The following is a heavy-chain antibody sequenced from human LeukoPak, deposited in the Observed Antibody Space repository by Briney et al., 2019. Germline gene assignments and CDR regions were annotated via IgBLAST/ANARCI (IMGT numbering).Heavy chain of an antibody. J-gene: IGHJ4*02. CDR3: ARLVLRYLYGGFDY. CDR1: GGSFSGYY. Sequence: SETLSLTCAVYGGSFSGYYWSWIRQPPGKGLEWIGEINHSGSTNYNPSLKSRVTISVDTSKNQFSLKLSSVTAADTAVYYCARLVLRYLYGGFDYWGQGTLVTVSS. D-gene: IGHD3-9*01. CDR2: INHSGST. V-gene: IGHV4-34*01.